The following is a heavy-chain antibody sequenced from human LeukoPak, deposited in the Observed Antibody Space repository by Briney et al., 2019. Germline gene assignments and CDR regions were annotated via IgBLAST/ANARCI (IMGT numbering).Heavy chain of an antibody. V-gene: IGHV4-34*01. CDR3: ARDPTTVMTVPWYFDT. D-gene: IGHD4-11*01. J-gene: IGHJ4*02. CDR1: DGSFTGYF. CDR2: IYHRGST. Sequence: SETLSLTCAVYDGSFTGYFWNWIRQSPGKGLEWIGEIYHRGSTNYNPSLKSRLTISLDTSKNQFSLRLTSVTAADTGVYFCARDPTTVMTVPWYFDTWGQGTLVTVSS.